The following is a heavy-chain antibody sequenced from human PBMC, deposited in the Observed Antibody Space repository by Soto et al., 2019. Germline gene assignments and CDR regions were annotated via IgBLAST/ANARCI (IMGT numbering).Heavy chain of an antibody. D-gene: IGHD2-15*01. CDR1: GGSINGYY. CDR3: ARVVLFGGNAFSPPMAMDV. V-gene: IGHV4-59*01. J-gene: IGHJ6*02. CDR2: ISFGGST. Sequence: QVQLQGSGPGLVRPSETLSLTCSVSGGSINGYYWSWIRQPPGKGLEWIGYISFGGSTTYTPSLQGPASRSVDKSMNQISLRLRSVTAADTAVYFCARVVLFGGNAFSPPMAMDVWGPGTTVTVSS.